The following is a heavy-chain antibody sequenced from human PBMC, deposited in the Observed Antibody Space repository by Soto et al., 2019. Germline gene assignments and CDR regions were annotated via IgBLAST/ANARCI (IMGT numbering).Heavy chain of an antibody. V-gene: IGHV4-4*07. CDR2: IFSSGST. D-gene: IGHD2-21*02. CDR1: GGSITDYS. Sequence: SETLSLTCTVSGGSITDYSWVWIRQPAGKGLEWIGRIFSSGSTNYNPSLKGRITMSLDTSKNQFSLKLNSATATDTAVYFCARDQGVVVTADNWFDTWGQGILVTVSS. J-gene: IGHJ5*02. CDR3: ARDQGVVVTADNWFDT.